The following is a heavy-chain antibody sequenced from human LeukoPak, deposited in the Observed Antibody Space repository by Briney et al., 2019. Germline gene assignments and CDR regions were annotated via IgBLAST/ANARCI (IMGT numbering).Heavy chain of an antibody. CDR1: GFSFGNYA. CDR3: ARVAVGRYDFDY. V-gene: IGHV3-74*03. Sequence: GGSLRLSCAASGFSFGNYAMSWVRQAPGKGPGWVSRINPDGRTITYADSVVGRITISRDNAKNTLYLQMNSLRDEDTAVYYCARVAVGRYDFDYWGRGTLVTVSS. J-gene: IGHJ4*01. D-gene: IGHD1-26*01. CDR2: INPDGRTI.